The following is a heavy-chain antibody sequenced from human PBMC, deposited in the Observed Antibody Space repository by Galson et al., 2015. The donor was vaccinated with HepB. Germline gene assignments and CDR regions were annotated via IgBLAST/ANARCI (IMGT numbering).Heavy chain of an antibody. Sequence: SLRLSCAASGFTFDDYGMSWVRQAPGKGLEWVSGINWNGGSTGYADSVKGRFTISRDNAKNSLYLQMNSLRAEDTALYYCAKHYGSGNLNYFDYWGQGTLVTVSS. V-gene: IGHV3-20*04. CDR1: GFTFDDYG. J-gene: IGHJ4*02. D-gene: IGHD3-10*01. CDR2: INWNGGST. CDR3: AKHYGSGNLNYFDY.